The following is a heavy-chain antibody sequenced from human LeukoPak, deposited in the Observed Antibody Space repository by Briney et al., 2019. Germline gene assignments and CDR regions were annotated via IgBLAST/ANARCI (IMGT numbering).Heavy chain of an antibody. D-gene: IGHD3-10*01. V-gene: IGHV4-61*01. CDR1: GGSVSSGSYY. CDR2: IYYSGST. Sequence: SETLSLTCTVSGGSVSSGSYYWSWIRPPPGKGLEWIGYIYYSGSTNYNPSLKSRVTISVDTSKNQFSLKLSSVTAADTAVYYCARDYKVDVWFDPLVQRTMVTLSS. CDR3: ARDYKVDVWFDP. J-gene: IGHJ5*02.